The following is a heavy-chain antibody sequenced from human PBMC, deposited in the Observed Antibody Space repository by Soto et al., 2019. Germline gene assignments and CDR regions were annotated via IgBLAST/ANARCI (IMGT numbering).Heavy chain of an antibody. V-gene: IGHV4-31*03. CDR1: CGSISSGGYY. CDR3: ARDWARSIAAAPSGYYGMDV. CDR2: IYYSGST. D-gene: IGHD6-13*01. J-gene: IGHJ6*02. Sequence: SETLSLTCTVSCGSISSGGYYWSWIRQHPGKGLEWIGYIYYSGSTYYNPSLKSRVTISVDTSKNQFSLKLSSVTAADTAVYYCARDWARSIAAAPSGYYGMDVWGQGTTVTVSS.